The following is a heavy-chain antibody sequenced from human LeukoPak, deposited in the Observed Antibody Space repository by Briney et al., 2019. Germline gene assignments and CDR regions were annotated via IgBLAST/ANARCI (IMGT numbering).Heavy chain of an antibody. Sequence: PSETLSLTCTVSGGSISRYYWSWIRQPPGKGLEWIGYIYYSGSTNYNPSLKSRVTISVDTSKNQFSLKLSSVTAADTAVYYCARGYSYGYYYYMDVWGKGTPVTVSS. CDR1: GGSISRYY. D-gene: IGHD5-18*01. CDR2: IYYSGST. CDR3: ARGYSYGYYYYMDV. V-gene: IGHV4-59*01. J-gene: IGHJ6*03.